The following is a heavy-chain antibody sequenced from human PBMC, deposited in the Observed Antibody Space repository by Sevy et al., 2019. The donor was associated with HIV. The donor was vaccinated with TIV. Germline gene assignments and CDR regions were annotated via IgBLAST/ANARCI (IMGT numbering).Heavy chain of an antibody. CDR2: ISYDGRNK. V-gene: IGHV3-30*18. J-gene: IGHJ6*02. D-gene: IGHD2-21*01. Sequence: GGSLRLSCAASRFTFTSYGMHWVRQAPGKGLEWVAVISYDGRNKYAGYVKSRFTISRDNSKNTLYMKMNSLRHEDTAVYSCAKDQDGSCYSDYGMDVWGQGTTVTVSS. CDR1: RFTFTSYG. CDR3: AKDQDGSCYSDYGMDV.